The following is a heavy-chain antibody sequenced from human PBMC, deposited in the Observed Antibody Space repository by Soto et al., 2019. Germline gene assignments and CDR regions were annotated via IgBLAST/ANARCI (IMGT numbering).Heavy chain of an antibody. J-gene: IGHJ6*02. D-gene: IGHD3-10*01. Sequence: PGGSLRLSCAAFGFTFSRYAMSWVRQAPGKGLEWVSTVTGGGHTTYNADSVNGRFTISRDNSKNTLYLQMNNLRAEDTAIYYCASSSGDLDVYGMDIWGPGTTVTVSS. V-gene: IGHV3-23*01. CDR2: VTGGGHTT. CDR3: ASSSGDLDVYGMDI. CDR1: GFTFSRYA.